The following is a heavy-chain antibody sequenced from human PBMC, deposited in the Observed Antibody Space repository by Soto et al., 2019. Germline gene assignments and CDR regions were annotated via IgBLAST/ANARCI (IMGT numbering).Heavy chain of an antibody. J-gene: IGHJ4*02. CDR3: ARQFGSGSYYLDY. Sequence: HLQLQESGPELVKPSETLSLICNVSGDSISDSRYYWAWIRQPPGEGLEWIGSSFYSGNTYYKPSLKSRVTISIDMSKNQFSLKLNSVTAADTALYFCARQFGSGSYYLDYWGQGTLVTLSS. CDR2: SFYSGNT. D-gene: IGHD3-10*01. V-gene: IGHV4-39*01. CDR1: GDSISDSRYY.